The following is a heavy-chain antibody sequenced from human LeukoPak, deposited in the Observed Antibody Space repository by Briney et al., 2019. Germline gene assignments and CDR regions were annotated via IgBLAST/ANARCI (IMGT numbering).Heavy chain of an antibody. CDR3: ARFSTLEEYYFDY. J-gene: IGHJ4*02. CDR2: INPNSGGT. D-gene: IGHD2-2*01. V-gene: IGHV1-2*02. Sequence: ASVKVSCKASGYTFTGYYMHWVRQAPGQGLEWMGWINPNSGGTNYAQKFQGRVTMTRDTSISTAYMELSRPRSDDTAVYYCARFSTLEEYYFDYWGQGTLVTVSS. CDR1: GYTFTGYY.